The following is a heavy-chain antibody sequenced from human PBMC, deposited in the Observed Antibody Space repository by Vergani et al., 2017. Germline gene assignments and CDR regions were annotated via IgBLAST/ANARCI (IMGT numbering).Heavy chain of an antibody. Sequence: VQLVESGGGVVQPGRSLRLSCGVSGFTFSRYAMHWVRQAPGKGLEWVSSISSSSSYIYYADSVKGRFTISRDNAKNSLYLQMNSLRAEDTAVYYCARDLGYDYVWGSYRHDAFDIWGQGTMVTVSS. J-gene: IGHJ3*02. CDR1: GFTFSRYA. V-gene: IGHV3-21*01. CDR3: ARDLGYDYVWGSYRHDAFDI. CDR2: ISSSSSYI. D-gene: IGHD3-16*02.